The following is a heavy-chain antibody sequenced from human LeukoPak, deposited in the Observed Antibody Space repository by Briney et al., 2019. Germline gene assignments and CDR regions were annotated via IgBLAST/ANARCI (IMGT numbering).Heavy chain of an antibody. D-gene: IGHD3-22*01. CDR1: GFTVSSNY. CDR3: ARGFSDSSGDY. V-gene: IGHV3-66*02. J-gene: IGHJ4*02. CDR2: IYSGGST. Sequence: GGSLRLSCAASGFTVSSNYMTWVRQAPGRGLEWVSVIYSGGSTYYAGSVKGRFTISRDNSKNTLYPQMNSLRPEDTAVYYCARGFSDSSGDYWGQGTLVTVSS.